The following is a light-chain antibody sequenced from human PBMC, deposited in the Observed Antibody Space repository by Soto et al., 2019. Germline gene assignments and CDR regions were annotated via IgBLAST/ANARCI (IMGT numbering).Light chain of an antibody. CDR2: EVS. CDR3: MQGTHWPAT. CDR1: RSLVYSNGKSY. V-gene: IGKV2-30*01. Sequence: DVVLTQTPLSLPVTPGEPASISCRSSRSLVYSNGKSYLTWFQQRPGQSPRRLIYEVSNRDSGVPDRFSGSGSGTDFTLKISRVEAEDVGVYYCMQGTHWPATFGQGTKVDIK. J-gene: IGKJ1*01.